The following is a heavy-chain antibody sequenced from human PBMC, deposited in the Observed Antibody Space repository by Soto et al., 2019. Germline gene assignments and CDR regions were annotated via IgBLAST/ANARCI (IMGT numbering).Heavy chain of an antibody. V-gene: IGHV3-23*01. CDR1: GFTFSDYA. Sequence: HPGGSLRLSCVASGFTFSDYAMYWVRQAPGKGLEWVSLIACSGSNTYYADSVKGRFTISRDNSKNTLYLQMNSLRAEDTAVYYCAKDLYSYDYYPFDYWGQGTLVTVSS. CDR2: IACSGSNT. D-gene: IGHD3-16*01. J-gene: IGHJ4*02. CDR3: AKDLYSYDYYPFDY.